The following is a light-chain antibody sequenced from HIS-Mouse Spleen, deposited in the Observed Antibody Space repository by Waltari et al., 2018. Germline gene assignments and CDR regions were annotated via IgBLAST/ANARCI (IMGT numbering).Light chain of an antibody. CDR2: KAS. Sequence: SYELTQPSSVSVSPGQTARTTRSGDVLAKKQHARWFQQKPGQAPVLVIYKASERPSGIPERFSGSSSGTTVTLTISGAQVEDEADYYCYSAADNNWVFGGGTKLTVL. J-gene: IGLJ3*02. CDR1: VLAKKQH. CDR3: YSAADNNWV. V-gene: IGLV3-27*01.